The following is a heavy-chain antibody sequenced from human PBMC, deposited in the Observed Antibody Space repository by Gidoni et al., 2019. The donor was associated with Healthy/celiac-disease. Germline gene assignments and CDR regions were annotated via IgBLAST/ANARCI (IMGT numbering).Heavy chain of an antibody. CDR2: ISSSSSYI. V-gene: IGHV3-21*01. J-gene: IGHJ4*02. Sequence: EVQLVESGGGLVKPGGSLRLSGAASGFTFSSYSMNWVRQAPGKGLECVSSISSSSSYIYYADSVKGRFTISRDNAKNSLYLQMNSLRAEDTAVYYCASSRGWYLAYWGQGTLVTVSS. CDR1: GFTFSSYS. D-gene: IGHD3-10*01. CDR3: ASSRGWYLAY.